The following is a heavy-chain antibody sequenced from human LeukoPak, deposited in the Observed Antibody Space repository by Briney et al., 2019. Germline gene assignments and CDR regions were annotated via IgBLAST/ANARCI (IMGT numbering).Heavy chain of an antibody. D-gene: IGHD3-22*01. Sequence: PSETLSLTCTVSGYSISSGYYWGWIRQPPGKGLEWIGSIYHSGSTNYNPSLKSRVTISVDTSKNQFSLKLSSVTAADTAVYYCARKTYYYDSSGYLTPYFDYWGQGTLVTVSS. J-gene: IGHJ4*02. V-gene: IGHV4-38-2*02. CDR3: ARKTYYYDSSGYLTPYFDY. CDR2: IYHSGST. CDR1: GYSISSGYY.